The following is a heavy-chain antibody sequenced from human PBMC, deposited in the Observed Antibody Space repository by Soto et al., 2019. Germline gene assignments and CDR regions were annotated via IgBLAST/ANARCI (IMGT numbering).Heavy chain of an antibody. CDR2: IYYSGST. J-gene: IGHJ5*02. CDR3: AGYSITIVGGVPPGFDP. CDR1: GGSISSGGYY. V-gene: IGHV4-31*03. D-gene: IGHD3-3*01. Sequence: PSETLSLTCTVSGGSISSGGYYWRWIRQHPGKGLEWIGYIYYSGSTYYNPSLKSRVTISVDTSKNQFSLKLSSVTAADTAVSYCAGYSITIVGGVPPGFDPWGKGSRVSVS.